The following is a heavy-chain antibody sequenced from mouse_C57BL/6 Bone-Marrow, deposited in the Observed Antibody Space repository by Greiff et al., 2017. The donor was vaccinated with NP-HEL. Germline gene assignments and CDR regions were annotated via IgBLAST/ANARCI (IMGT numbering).Heavy chain of an antibody. CDR2: ISYDGSN. V-gene: IGHV3-6*01. D-gene: IGHD4-1*01. CDR3: ARRGNWGAMDY. J-gene: IGHJ4*01. CDR1: GYSITSGYY. Sequence: VQLVESGPGLVKPSQSLSLTCSVTGYSITSGYYWNWIRQFPGNKLEWMGYISYDGSNNYNPSLKNRISITRDTSKNQFFLKLNSVTTEDTATYYCARRGNWGAMDYWGQGTSVTVSS.